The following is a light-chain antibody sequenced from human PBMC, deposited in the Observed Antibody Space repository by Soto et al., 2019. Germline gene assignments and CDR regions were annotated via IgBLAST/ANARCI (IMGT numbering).Light chain of an antibody. V-gene: IGKV3-20*01. CDR3: QHYGSSPLFT. CDR1: QSVSSSY. CDR2: GAS. Sequence: EIVLTQSPGTLSLSPGERATLSCRASQSVSSSYLAWYQQKPGQAPRLLIYGASTRATGIPDRFSGSGSGTDFLLTISRLEPEDFAVYYCQHYGSSPLFTFGPGTKVDIK. J-gene: IGKJ3*01.